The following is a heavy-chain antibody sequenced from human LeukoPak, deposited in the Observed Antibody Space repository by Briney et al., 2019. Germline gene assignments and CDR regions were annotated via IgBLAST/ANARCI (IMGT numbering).Heavy chain of an antibody. CDR1: GYSISSGYY. Sequence: SETLSLTCTVSGYSISSGYYWGWIRQPPGKGLEWIGSIYHSGSTYYNPSLKSRVTISVDTSKNQFSLKLSSVTAADTAVYYCATVPLQPSNTQYYYGSGSYYYFDYWGQGTLVTVSS. CDR2: IYHSGST. J-gene: IGHJ4*02. D-gene: IGHD3-10*01. V-gene: IGHV4-38-2*02. CDR3: ATVPLQPSNTQYYYGSGSYYYFDY.